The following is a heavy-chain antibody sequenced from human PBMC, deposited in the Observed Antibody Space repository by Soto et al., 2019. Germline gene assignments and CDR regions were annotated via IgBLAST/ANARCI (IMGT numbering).Heavy chain of an antibody. J-gene: IGHJ6*02. CDR3: ARHVATYYNFYGMDV. D-gene: IGHD5-12*01. Sequence: GESLKISCKSYGYSFTTYWIAWVRQMPGKGLEWMGSIHPGESDTRYSPSFQGQVTISADRSITTAYLQWSSLKASDTAMYYCARHVATYYNFYGMDVWGQGTTVTVSS. CDR1: GYSFTTYW. V-gene: IGHV5-51*01. CDR2: IHPGESDT.